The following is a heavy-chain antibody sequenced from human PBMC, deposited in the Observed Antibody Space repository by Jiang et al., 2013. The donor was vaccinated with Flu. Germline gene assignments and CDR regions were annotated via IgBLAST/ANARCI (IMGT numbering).Heavy chain of an antibody. Sequence: TLTLTCSFSGFSISTSGMRVSWIRQPPGKALEWLARIDWDDDKFYSTSLKTRLTISKDTSKNQVVLTMTNMDPVDTATYYCARMGTTVVTRVVEYYFDYWGQGTLVTVSS. D-gene: IGHD4-23*01. V-gene: IGHV2-70*04. J-gene: IGHJ4*02. CDR3: ARMGTTVVTRVVEYYFDY. CDR2: IDWDDDK. CDR1: GFSISTSGMR.